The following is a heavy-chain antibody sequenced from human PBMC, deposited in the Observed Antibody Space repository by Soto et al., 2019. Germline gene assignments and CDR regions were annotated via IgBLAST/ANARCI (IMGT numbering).Heavy chain of an antibody. V-gene: IGHV4-34*01. J-gene: IGHJ4*02. CDR2: INHSGST. Sequence: SETLSLTCAVYGGSFSGYYWSWIRQPPGKGLEWIGEINHSGSTNYNPSLKSRVTISVDTSKNQFSLKLSSVTAADTAVYYCARDGVAARSSFDYWGQGTLVTVSS. CDR1: GGSFSGYY. CDR3: ARDGVAARSSFDY. D-gene: IGHD6-6*01.